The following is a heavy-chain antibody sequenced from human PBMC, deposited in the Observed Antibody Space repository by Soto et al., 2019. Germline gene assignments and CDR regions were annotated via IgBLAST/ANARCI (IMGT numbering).Heavy chain of an antibody. J-gene: IGHJ6*02. CDR1: GGTFSSYA. D-gene: IGHD3-10*01. V-gene: IGHV1-69*13. Sequence: GASVKVSCKASGGTFSSYAISWVRQAPGQGPEWMGGIIPIFGTANYAQKFQGRVTITADESTSTAYMELSSLRSEDTAVYYCARDPNYYGSGSYYNFYYYYGMDVWGQGTLVTVSS. CDR2: IIPIFGTA. CDR3: ARDPNYYGSGSYYNFYYYYGMDV.